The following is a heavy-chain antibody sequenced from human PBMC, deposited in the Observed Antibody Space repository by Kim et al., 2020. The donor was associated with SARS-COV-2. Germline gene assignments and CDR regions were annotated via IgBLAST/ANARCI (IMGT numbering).Heavy chain of an antibody. CDR2: ISYDGSNK. Sequence: GGSLRLSCAASGFTFSSYGMHWVRQAPGKGLEWVAVISYDGSNKYYADSVKGRFTISRDNSKNTLYLQMNSLRAEDTAVYYCARVSFPWLVLNWFDPWGQGTLVTVSS. V-gene: IGHV3-33*05. CDR3: ARVSFPWLVLNWFDP. D-gene: IGHD6-19*01. J-gene: IGHJ5*02. CDR1: GFTFSSYG.